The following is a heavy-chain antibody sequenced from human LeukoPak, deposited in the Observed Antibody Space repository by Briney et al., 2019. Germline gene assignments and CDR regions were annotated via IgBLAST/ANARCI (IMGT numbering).Heavy chain of an antibody. D-gene: IGHD4-11*01. CDR3: ARLQYYYYMDV. CDR1: GFTFSDYY. Sequence: GGSLRLSCAASGFTFSDYYMSWIRQAPGRGLEWVSYISSSGSTIYYADSVKGRFTISRDNAKNSLYLQMNSLRAEDTAVYYCARLQYYYYMDVWGKGTTVTVSS. J-gene: IGHJ6*03. V-gene: IGHV3-11*04. CDR2: ISSSGSTI.